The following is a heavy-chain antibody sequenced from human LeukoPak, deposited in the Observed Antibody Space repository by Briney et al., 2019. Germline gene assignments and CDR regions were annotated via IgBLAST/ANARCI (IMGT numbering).Heavy chain of an antibody. V-gene: IGHV4-61*02. CDR3: ASPYYYDSSGYYGDAFDI. CDR2: IYTSGST. J-gene: IGHJ3*02. D-gene: IGHD3-22*01. Sequence: SETLSLTCTVSGGSISSGSYYWSWIRQPAGKGLEWIGRIYTSGSTNYNPSLKSRVTISVDTSKNQFSLKLSSVTAADTAVYYCASPYYYDSSGYYGDAFDIWGQGTMVTVSS. CDR1: GGSISSGSYY.